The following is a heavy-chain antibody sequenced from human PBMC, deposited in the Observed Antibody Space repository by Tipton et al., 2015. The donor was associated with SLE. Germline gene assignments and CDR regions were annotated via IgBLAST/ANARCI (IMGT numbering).Heavy chain of an antibody. CDR3: AKDGEGGFDL. CDR1: GFTFSSYG. J-gene: IGHJ2*01. D-gene: IGHD7-27*01. V-gene: IGHV3-30*18. CDR2: IWYDGSNK. Sequence: SLRLSCATSGFTFSSYGMHWVRQAPGKGLEWVAVIWYDGSNKYYADSVKGRFTISRDNSKNTLYLQMNSLRAEDTAVYYCAKDGEGGFDLWGRGTLVTVSS.